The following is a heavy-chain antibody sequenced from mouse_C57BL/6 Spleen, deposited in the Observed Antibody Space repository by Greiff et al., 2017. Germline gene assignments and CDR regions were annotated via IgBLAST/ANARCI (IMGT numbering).Heavy chain of an antibody. CDR1: GYTFTSYW. J-gene: IGHJ4*01. CDR3: ARGGNYDYDEGYYYAMDY. D-gene: IGHD2-4*01. Sequence: QVQLQQPGAELVKPGASVKLSCKASGYTFTSYWMHWVKQRPGRGLEWIGRIDPNSGGTKYNEKFKSKGTLTVDKPSSTAYMQLSSLTSEDSAVYYCARGGNYDYDEGYYYAMDYWGQGTSVTVSS. CDR2: IDPNSGGT. V-gene: IGHV1-72*01.